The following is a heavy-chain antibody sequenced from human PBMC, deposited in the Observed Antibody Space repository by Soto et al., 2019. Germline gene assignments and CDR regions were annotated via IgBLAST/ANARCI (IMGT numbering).Heavy chain of an antibody. CDR3: ARVGYYYDSSGYGQIYYYYYGMDV. CDR2: ISAYNGNT. V-gene: IGHV1-18*01. Sequence: QVHLVQSGAEVKKPGASVKVSCKASGYTFTSYGISWVRQAPGQGLEWMGWISAYNGNTNYAQKLQGRVTMTTDTFTSTGYMELRSLRSDDTAVYYCARVGYYYDSSGYGQIYYYYYGMDVWGQGTTVTVSS. CDR1: GYTFTSYG. D-gene: IGHD3-22*01. J-gene: IGHJ6*02.